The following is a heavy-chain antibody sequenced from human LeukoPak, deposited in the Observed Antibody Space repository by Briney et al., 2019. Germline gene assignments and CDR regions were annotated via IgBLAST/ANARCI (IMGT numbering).Heavy chain of an antibody. Sequence: ASVKVSCKPSGYTFTDYAINWVRQAPGQGLEYMDWVNTNTGNPTYAQGFTGRFVFSSDSSVSTAYLQITSLKADDSAIYFCASCNDSSGYFAYWGQGTLVTVSS. J-gene: IGHJ4*02. CDR3: ASCNDSSGYFAY. CDR2: VNTNTGNP. D-gene: IGHD3-22*01. V-gene: IGHV7-4-1*02. CDR1: GYTFTDYA.